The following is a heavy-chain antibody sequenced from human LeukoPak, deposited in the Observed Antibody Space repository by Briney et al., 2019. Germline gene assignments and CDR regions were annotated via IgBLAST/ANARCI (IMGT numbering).Heavy chain of an antibody. CDR1: GFTFSSYA. V-gene: IGHV3-23*01. CDR3: AKERLVSHTAGFDS. J-gene: IGHJ4*02. CDR2: ISVSSGTT. Sequence: GGSLRLSCAASGFTFSSYAMSWVRQAPGKGLEWVSVISVSSGTTYYADSVKGRYTISRDNSKSTLYLQMNSLRAKDTATYYCAKERLVSHTAGFDSWGQGTLVTVSS. D-gene: IGHD2-8*02.